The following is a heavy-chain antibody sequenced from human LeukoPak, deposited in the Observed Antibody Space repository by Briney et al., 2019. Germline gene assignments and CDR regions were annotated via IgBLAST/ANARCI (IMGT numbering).Heavy chain of an antibody. Sequence: TSVKVSCKASGFTFTSSAMQWVRXARGQRLEWIGWIVVGSGSTNYAQKFQERVTITRDMSTSTAYMELSSLRSEDTAVYYCAALWDTRGGYFDYWGQGTLVTVSS. CDR1: GFTFTSSA. V-gene: IGHV1-58*02. J-gene: IGHJ4*02. D-gene: IGHD3-10*01. CDR3: AALWDTRGGYFDY. CDR2: IVVGSGST.